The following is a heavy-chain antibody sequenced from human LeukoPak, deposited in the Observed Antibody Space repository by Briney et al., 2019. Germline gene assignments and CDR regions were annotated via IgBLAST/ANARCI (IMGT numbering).Heavy chain of an antibody. D-gene: IGHD5-24*01. V-gene: IGHV4-34*09. CDR3: ARGVGDGYNLGFDY. CDR2: INHSGST. CDR1: GGSFSGYY. J-gene: IGHJ4*02. Sequence: SETLSLTCAVYGGSFSGYYWSWIRQPPGKGLEWIGEINHSGSTNYNPSLKSRVTISVDTSKNQFSLKLSSVTAADTAVYYCARGVGDGYNLGFDYWGQGTLVTVSS.